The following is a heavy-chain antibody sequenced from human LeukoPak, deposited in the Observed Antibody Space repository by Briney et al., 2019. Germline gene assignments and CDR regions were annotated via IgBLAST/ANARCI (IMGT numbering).Heavy chain of an antibody. V-gene: IGHV3-15*01. Sequence: PGGSLRLSCAASGFTFSSYEMNWVRQAPGKGLEWVGRIRSNTDGGTTDYAAPVKGRFAISRDDSKNTLYLQMNSLKTEDTAVYYCTTDLSGSYYPFDYWGQGTLVTVSS. CDR2: IRSNTDGGTT. D-gene: IGHD1-26*01. CDR3: TTDLSGSYYPFDY. J-gene: IGHJ4*02. CDR1: GFTFSSYE.